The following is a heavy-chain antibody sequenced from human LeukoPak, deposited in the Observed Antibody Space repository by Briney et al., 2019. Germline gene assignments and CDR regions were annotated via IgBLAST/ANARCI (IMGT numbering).Heavy chain of an antibody. V-gene: IGHV3-23*01. D-gene: IGHD4-17*01. Sequence: GGSLRLSCAASGFTFSTYAMTWVRQAPGKGLEWVSAISAGGISTYYADSVKGRFTISRDNSKNTLFLKINSLRAEDTALYYCAKRLVTTGGKASDYWAKGTLVTVSS. J-gene: IGHJ4*02. CDR2: ISAGGIST. CDR3: AKRLVTTGGKASDY. CDR1: GFTFSTYA.